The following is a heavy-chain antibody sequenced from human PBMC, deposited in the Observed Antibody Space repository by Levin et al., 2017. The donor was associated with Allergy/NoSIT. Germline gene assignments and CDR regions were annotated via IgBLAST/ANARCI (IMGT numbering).Heavy chain of an antibody. J-gene: IGHJ6*02. D-gene: IGHD6-6*01. V-gene: IGHV1-18*01. CDR2: ISAYNGNT. CDR3: ASWTEYSSSRSYYYYGMDV. Sequence: ASVKVSCKASGYTFTSYGISWVRQAPGQGLEWMGWISAYNGNTNYAQKLQGRVTMTTDTSTSTAYMELRSLRSDDTAVYYCASWTEYSSSRSYYYYGMDVWGQGTTVTVSS. CDR1: GYTFTSYG.